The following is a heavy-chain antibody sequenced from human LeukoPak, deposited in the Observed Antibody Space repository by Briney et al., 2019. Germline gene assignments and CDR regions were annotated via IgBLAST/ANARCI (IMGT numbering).Heavy chain of an antibody. CDR3: ARDTRYGSRSPSFNY. D-gene: IGHD3-10*01. Sequence: GGSLRLSCAASGFTFDDHGMSWVRQAPGKGLEWVSGINWNGGSTGYADSVKGRFTISRDNAKNSLYLQMNSLRAEDTALYYCARDTRYGSRSPSFNYWGQGTLVTVSS. CDR2: INWNGGST. CDR1: GFTFDDHG. V-gene: IGHV3-20*04. J-gene: IGHJ4*02.